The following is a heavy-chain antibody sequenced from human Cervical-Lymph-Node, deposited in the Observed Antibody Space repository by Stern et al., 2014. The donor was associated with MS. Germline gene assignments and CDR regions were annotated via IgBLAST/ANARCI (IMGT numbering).Heavy chain of an antibody. J-gene: IGHJ4*02. CDR1: GYTFTDYG. D-gene: IGHD6-6*01. Sequence: VQLVQSGAEVKKPGASVKVSCQASGYTFTDYGITWVRQAPGQGLEWMGWISAYNGNQNYAQIFQGRVTMTTDKSTSTAYMELRRLISGDTAVYFCARSSFSNSSLFDYWGQGTLLTVSS. CDR3: ARSSFSNSSLFDY. V-gene: IGHV1-18*01. CDR2: ISAYNGNQ.